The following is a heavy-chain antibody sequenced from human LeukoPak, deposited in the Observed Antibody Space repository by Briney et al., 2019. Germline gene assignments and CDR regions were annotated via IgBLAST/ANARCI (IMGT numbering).Heavy chain of an antibody. J-gene: IGHJ4*02. CDR3: ARSKGGGGFDY. D-gene: IGHD3-16*01. Sequence: ASVKVSCKASGYTFTGYYMHWMRQAPGQGLEWMGWINPDSGGTNYARKFQGRVTMTRDTSISTAYMELSTLRSDDTAVYCCARSKGGGGFDYWGQGTLVTVSS. CDR1: GYTFTGYY. V-gene: IGHV1-2*02. CDR2: INPDSGGT.